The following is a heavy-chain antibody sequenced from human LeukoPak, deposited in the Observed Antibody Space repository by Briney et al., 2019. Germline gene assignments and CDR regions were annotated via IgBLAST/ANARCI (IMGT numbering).Heavy chain of an antibody. V-gene: IGHV3-30*02. J-gene: IGHJ6*03. CDR1: GFTFSSYG. CDR2: IRYDGSNK. Sequence: PGGSLRLSCAASGFTFSSYGMHWVRQAPGKGLEWVAFIRYDGSNKYYADSVKGRFTISRDNSKNTLYLQMNSLRAEDTAVYYCAKSHSITIFGVVLAGYMDVWGKGTTVTVSS. D-gene: IGHD3-3*01. CDR3: AKSHSITIFGVVLAGYMDV.